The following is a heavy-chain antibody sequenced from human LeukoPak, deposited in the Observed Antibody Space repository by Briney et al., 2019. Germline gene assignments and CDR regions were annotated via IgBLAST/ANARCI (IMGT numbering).Heavy chain of an antibody. V-gene: IGHV3-21*01. Sequence: RGSLRLSCAASGFTFSNYNFYWVRQAPGKGLEWVSSISSTSSYIYYADSMKGRFTISRDNAKNSLYLQMNSLRAEDTAVYYCARALWSGPVYYGMDVWGQGTTVTVSS. D-gene: IGHD3-10*01. CDR1: GFTFSNYN. CDR3: ARALWSGPVYYGMDV. J-gene: IGHJ6*02. CDR2: ISSTSSYI.